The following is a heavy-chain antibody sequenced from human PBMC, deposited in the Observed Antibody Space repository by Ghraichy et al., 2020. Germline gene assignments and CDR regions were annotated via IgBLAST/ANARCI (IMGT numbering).Heavy chain of an antibody. V-gene: IGHV4-59*01. CDR3: ARVRTYFGNENFDY. CDR1: GGSISSYY. Sequence: ESLNISCTVSGGSISSYYWSWIRQPPGKGLVWIGYISYSGSTNYNPSLKSRVTISVDTSKNQISLKLSSVTAADTAVYYCARVRTYFGNENFDYWGQGTLVTVSS. J-gene: IGHJ4*02. D-gene: IGHD1-1*01. CDR2: ISYSGST.